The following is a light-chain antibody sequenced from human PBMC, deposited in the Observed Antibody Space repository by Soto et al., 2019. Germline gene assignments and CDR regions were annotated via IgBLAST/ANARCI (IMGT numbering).Light chain of an antibody. Sequence: DIQMTQSPSSLSASVGDRVTITCRASQDISNYLNWYQQRPGKAPKLLIDDASNLERGVPSRFSGTRSGTHFTFAITSPQPEDVAKYYCQQSDRLPITFGQGTRLEI. CDR3: QQSDRLPIT. J-gene: IGKJ5*01. CDR1: QDISNY. CDR2: DAS. V-gene: IGKV1-33*01.